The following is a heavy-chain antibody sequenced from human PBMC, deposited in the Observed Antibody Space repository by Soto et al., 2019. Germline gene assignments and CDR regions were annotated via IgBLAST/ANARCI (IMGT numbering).Heavy chain of an antibody. CDR2: ISAYNGNT. Sequence: ASVKVSCKASVCTFNSYGISWVRQAPGQGVEWMGWISAYNGNTNYAQKLQGRVTMTTDTSTSTAYMELRSLRSDDTAVDYCALYGLLCFGDNWFDSWGQGTLVTVSS. D-gene: IGHD3-10*01. CDR1: VCTFNSYG. J-gene: IGHJ5*01. CDR3: ALYGLLCFGDNWFDS. V-gene: IGHV1-18*01.